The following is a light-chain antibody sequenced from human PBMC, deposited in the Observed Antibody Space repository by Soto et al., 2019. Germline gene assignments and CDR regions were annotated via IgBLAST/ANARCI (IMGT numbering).Light chain of an antibody. CDR1: QSLLFNSNNKNY. CDR3: QQYYNTPSPT. J-gene: IGKJ4*01. V-gene: IGKV4-1*01. CDR2: WAS. Sequence: DIVMTQSPDSLAVSLGERATINCKSSQSLLFNSNNKNYLAWYQQKPGQPPKLLIYWASTRESGVPDRFSGSGSRTDFTLTISSLQAEDVAVYYCQQYYNTPSPTFGGGTKVEIK.